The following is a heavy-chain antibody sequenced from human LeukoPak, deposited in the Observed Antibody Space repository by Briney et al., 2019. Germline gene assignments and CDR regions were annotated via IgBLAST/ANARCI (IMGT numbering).Heavy chain of an antibody. D-gene: IGHD3-22*01. CDR1: CASLTSHH. J-gene: IGHJ4*02. Sequence: PSETLSLTCTVSCASLTSHHWSWIRQPPGKGPEGMGYVPYRGNTNYNPSLNSRLTISADTSKNHFSLRLTSVTAADTAVYYCARERAFYDSSGYPFNLLDSWGQGTLVTVSS. V-gene: IGHV4-59*11. CDR3: ARERAFYDSSGYPFNLLDS. CDR2: VPYRGNT.